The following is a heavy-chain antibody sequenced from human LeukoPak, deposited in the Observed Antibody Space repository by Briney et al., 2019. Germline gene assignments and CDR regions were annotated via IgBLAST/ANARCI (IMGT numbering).Heavy chain of an antibody. CDR1: DDPISSNYF. D-gene: IGHD3-10*01. J-gene: IGHJ4*02. Sequence: KSSETLSLTCAVSDDPISSNYFWGWLRQPPGKELEWIGGIYHSGTTYYNASLKSRVTFLLDSSKSQFSLKLTSVSAADTAMYFCAIRVVPLEGEEWGFIGDYWGQGILVTVSS. CDR2: IYHSGTT. V-gene: IGHV4-38-2*01. CDR3: AIRVVPLEGEEWGFIGDY.